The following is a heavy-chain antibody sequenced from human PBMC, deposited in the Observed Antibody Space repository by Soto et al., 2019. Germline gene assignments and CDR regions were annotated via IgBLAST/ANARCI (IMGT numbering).Heavy chain of an antibody. J-gene: IGHJ4*02. Sequence: EVQLVESGGGLVQPGGSLKLSCAASGFTFSGSAMHWVRQASGKGLEWVGRIRSKANSYATAYAASVKGRFTISRDDSKNTAYLQMNSLKTEDTAVYYCIYFPFGSYRNFDYWGQGTLVTVSS. D-gene: IGHD1-26*01. CDR1: GFTFSGSA. CDR3: IYFPFGSYRNFDY. CDR2: IRSKANSYAT. V-gene: IGHV3-73*02.